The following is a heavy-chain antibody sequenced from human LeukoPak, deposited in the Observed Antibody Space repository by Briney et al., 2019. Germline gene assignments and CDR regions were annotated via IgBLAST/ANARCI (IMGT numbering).Heavy chain of an antibody. V-gene: IGHV3-74*01. Sequence: PGGSLRLSCATSGFTFTTFWMHWVRQAPGKGLVWVSRINHDGSSTNYADSVKGRFTISRDNAKNTVYLQMNSLRAEDTAVYYCAKDLWYSSGWYTFDYWGQGTLVTVSS. J-gene: IGHJ4*02. D-gene: IGHD6-19*01. CDR3: AKDLWYSSGWYTFDY. CDR2: INHDGSST. CDR1: GFTFTTFW.